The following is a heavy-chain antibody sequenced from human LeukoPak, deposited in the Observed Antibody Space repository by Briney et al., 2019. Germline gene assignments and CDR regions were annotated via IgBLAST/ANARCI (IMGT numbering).Heavy chain of an antibody. V-gene: IGHV3-30*18. CDR1: GFTFSSYG. CDR3: AKDLHEGYYGSGSYYRVFDY. Sequence: GGSLRLSCAASGFTFSSYGIHWVRQAPGKGLEWVAVISYDGSNKYYADSVKGRFTISRDNSKNTLYLQMNSLRAEDTAVYYCAKDLHEGYYGSGSYYRVFDYWGQGTLVTVSS. CDR2: ISYDGSNK. J-gene: IGHJ4*02. D-gene: IGHD3-10*01.